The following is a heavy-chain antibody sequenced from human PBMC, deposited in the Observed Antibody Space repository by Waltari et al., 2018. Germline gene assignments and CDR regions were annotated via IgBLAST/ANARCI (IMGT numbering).Heavy chain of an antibody. CDR3: ARHLHNGGIDS. CDR2: ISYGGTP. CDR1: GGSISSSSISSSAYY. V-gene: IGHV4-39*01. D-gene: IGHD3-16*01. Sequence: QLQLHESGPGLVKPSETLSLTCTVSGGSISSSSISSSAYYWTWIRQPPGKGLEWTGSISYGGTPHYNPSLNSRVTISEYTSKNQFSLKLSSLTATDTAVYYCARHLHNGGIDSWGQGTLVTVSS. J-gene: IGHJ4*02.